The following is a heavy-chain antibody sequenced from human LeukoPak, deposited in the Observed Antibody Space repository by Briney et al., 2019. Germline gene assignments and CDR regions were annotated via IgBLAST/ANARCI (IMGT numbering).Heavy chain of an antibody. CDR3: AGERGEEYSSGWYKTNFFYN. D-gene: IGHD6-19*01. Sequence: SETLSLTCTVFGGSISRSSYYWGWLRQSPGKGLEWIGSIYYSGSTDYNPSLKSRVTISVDTSRNQISLQLTSVTGADTAVYYCAGERGEEYSSGWYKTNFFYNWGQGVRVTVSS. J-gene: IGHJ4*02. CDR2: IYYSGST. V-gene: IGHV4-39*07. CDR1: GGSISRSSYY.